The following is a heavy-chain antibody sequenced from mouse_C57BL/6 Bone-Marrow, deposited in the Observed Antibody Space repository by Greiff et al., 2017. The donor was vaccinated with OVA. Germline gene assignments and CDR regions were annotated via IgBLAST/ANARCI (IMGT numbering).Heavy chain of an antibody. CDR1: GFTFSSYG. Sequence: EVKVEESGGDLVKPGGSLKLSCAASGFTFSSYGMSWVRQTPDKRLEWVATISRGSSYTYYPDSVKGRFTISRDNANNTLYLQMRSLKSEDTAMYYGARHGDYGSFFDYWGQGTAPTVSS. V-gene: IGHV5-6*02. J-gene: IGHJ2*01. CDR2: ISRGSSYT. CDR3: ARHGDYGSFFDY. D-gene: IGHD1-1*01.